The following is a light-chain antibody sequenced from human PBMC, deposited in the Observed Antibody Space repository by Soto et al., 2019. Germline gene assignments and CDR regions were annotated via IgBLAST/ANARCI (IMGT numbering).Light chain of an antibody. J-gene: IGLJ2*01. CDR3: ATWDDSLNGL. CDR2: SNN. Sequence: QAVVTQPPSASGTPGQRVTISCSGSSSNIGSNTVNWYQHLPGTAPKLLIYSNNQRPSGVPDRFSGSKSGTSASLAISGLQSEDEAVYYCATWDDSLNGLFGGGTKLTVL. CDR1: SSNIGSNT. V-gene: IGLV1-44*01.